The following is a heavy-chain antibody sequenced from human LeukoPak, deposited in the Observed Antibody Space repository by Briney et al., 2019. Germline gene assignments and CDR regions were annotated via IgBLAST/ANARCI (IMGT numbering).Heavy chain of an antibody. CDR1: GYSLTSYW. Sequence: GESLKISCKDSGYSLTSYWIGWVRQMPGKGLERMGIIYPGDSDTRYSPSFQGQVTISADKSISTAYLQWSSLKASDTAMYYCARHGYSSSWNNWFDPWGQGTLVTVSS. CDR2: IYPGDSDT. V-gene: IGHV5-51*01. J-gene: IGHJ5*02. D-gene: IGHD6-13*01. CDR3: ARHGYSSSWNNWFDP.